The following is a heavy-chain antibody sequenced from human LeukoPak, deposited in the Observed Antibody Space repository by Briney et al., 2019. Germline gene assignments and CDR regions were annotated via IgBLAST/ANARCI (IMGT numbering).Heavy chain of an antibody. CDR2: IYYSGST. V-gene: IGHV4-61*01. D-gene: IGHD2/OR15-2a*01. CDR1: GGSISGGSYY. J-gene: IGHJ4*02. CDR3: ARGEYGLIDY. Sequence: PSETLSLTCTVSGGSISGGSYYWSWIRQPPGKGLEWIGYIYYSGSTKYNLSLKSRVTISVDTSKNQLSLKLSSVTAADTAVYYCARGEYGLIDYWGQGTLVTVSS.